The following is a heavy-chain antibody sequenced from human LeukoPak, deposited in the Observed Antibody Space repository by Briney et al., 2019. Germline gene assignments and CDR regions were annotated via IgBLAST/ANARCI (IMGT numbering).Heavy chain of an antibody. CDR1: GFTFSSYA. J-gene: IGHJ6*02. D-gene: IGHD2-2*01. Sequence: PGRSLRLSCAASGFTFSSYAMHWVRQAPGKGLEWVAVISHDGSNKYYADSVKGRFTISRDNSKNTLYLQMNSLRAEDTAVYYCAKECRSGYYYYYGMDVWGQGTTVTVSS. V-gene: IGHV3-30-3*01. CDR3: AKECRSGYYYYYGMDV. CDR2: ISHDGSNK.